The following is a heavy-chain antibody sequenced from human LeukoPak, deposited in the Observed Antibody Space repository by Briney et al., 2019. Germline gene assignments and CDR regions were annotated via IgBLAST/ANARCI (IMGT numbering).Heavy chain of an antibody. V-gene: IGHV1-46*01. CDR3: ARVRYSYGHGDY. D-gene: IGHD5-18*01. Sequence: ASVKVSCKASGYTFTSHYMHWVRQAPGQGLEWMGIINPSGGSTSYAQKFQGRVTMTRDTSTSTVYMELSSLRSEDTAVYYCARVRYSYGHGDYWGQGTLVTVSS. J-gene: IGHJ4*02. CDR1: GYTFTSHY. CDR2: INPSGGST.